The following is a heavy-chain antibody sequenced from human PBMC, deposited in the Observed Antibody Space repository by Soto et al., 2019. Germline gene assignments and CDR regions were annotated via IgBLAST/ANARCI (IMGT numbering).Heavy chain of an antibody. CDR1: GYTFTSYY. Sequence: QVQLVQSGAEVKKPGASVNISCKTSGYTFTSYYLHWVRQAPGQGLEWMGLINPNGGRTTSAQNFQGRVTMTRDTSANTVYMELGSLRSDDTAAYYCATQIGPVYWGQGTLVTVSS. CDR3: ATQIGPVY. CDR2: INPNGGRT. J-gene: IGHJ4*02. D-gene: IGHD3-22*01. V-gene: IGHV1-46*01.